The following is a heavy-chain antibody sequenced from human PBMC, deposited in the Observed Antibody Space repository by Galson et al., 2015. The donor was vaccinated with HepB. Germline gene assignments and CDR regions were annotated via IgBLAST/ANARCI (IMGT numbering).Heavy chain of an antibody. CDR3: ARLLPYCSGGDCYSSYGMDV. V-gene: IGHV5-10-1*01. D-gene: IGHD2-15*01. CDR1: GSSFISYW. Sequence: QSGAEVTQPGESLRISCTVSGSSFISYWITWVRQMHGKGLEWMGRIDPSDSYTHYSPSFQGHVTISADKSISTAYLQWSSLKASDTAMYYCARLLPYCSGGDCYSSYGMDVWGQGTTGTVSS. J-gene: IGHJ6*02. CDR2: IDPSDSYT.